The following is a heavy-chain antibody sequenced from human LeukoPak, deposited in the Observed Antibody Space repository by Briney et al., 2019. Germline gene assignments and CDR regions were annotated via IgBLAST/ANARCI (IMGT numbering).Heavy chain of an antibody. CDR3: ARGPPDY. CDR1: GFTFSSYA. CDR2: VSYDGSNK. Sequence: AGGSLRLSCAASGFTFSSYAMHWVRQAPGKGLEWVAVVSYDGSNKYYADSVKGRFTISRDNSKNTLYLQMNSLRAEDTAVYYCARGPPDYWGQGTLVTVSS. J-gene: IGHJ4*02. V-gene: IGHV3-30-3*01.